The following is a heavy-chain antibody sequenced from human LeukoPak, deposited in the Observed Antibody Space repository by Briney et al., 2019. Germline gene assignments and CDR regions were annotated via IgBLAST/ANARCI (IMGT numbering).Heavy chain of an antibody. D-gene: IGHD4-23*01. J-gene: IGHJ1*01. CDR2: IYTGGTT. CDR3: ARDPNSAL. CDR1: GGSINNYY. Sequence: SETLSLIGIVSGGSINNYYWSWIRQPAGKGLEWIGRIYTGGTTNYNPSLKSRVTISADTSKNQFSLRLSSVTAADTAVYYCARDPNSALWGEGTLVTVSS. V-gene: IGHV4-4*07.